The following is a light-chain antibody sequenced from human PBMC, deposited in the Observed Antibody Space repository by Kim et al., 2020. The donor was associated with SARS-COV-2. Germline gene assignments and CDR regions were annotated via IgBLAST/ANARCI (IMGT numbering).Light chain of an antibody. CDR1: QNFNYN. V-gene: IGKV3-15*01. Sequence: SPWERAPFPRRTDQNFNYNVALHQQQPGHDRRLLLYGASTRATAIPARFSGSWSATESTLTISNLQSEDFAVYYCQQYNNWPFTFGAGTKVDIK. CDR3: QQYNNWPFT. J-gene: IGKJ3*01. CDR2: GAS.